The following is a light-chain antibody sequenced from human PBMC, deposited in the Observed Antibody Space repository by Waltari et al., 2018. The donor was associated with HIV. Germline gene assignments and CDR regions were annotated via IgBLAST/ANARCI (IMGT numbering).Light chain of an antibody. V-gene: IGLV1-47*01. J-gene: IGLJ2*01. Sequence: QSLLTQRPPASGTPGQRVALPCYGSRPNIRINYVSLYQQLPGTAPKLLIYRNNQRPSGVPDRFSGSKSGTSASLAISGLRSEDEADYYCAAWDDSLSGRDVVFGGGTKLTVL. CDR3: AAWDDSLSGRDVV. CDR2: RNN. CDR1: RPNIRINY.